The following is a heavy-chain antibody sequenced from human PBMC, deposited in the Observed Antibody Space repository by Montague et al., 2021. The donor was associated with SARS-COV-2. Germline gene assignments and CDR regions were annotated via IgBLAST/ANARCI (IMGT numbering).Heavy chain of an antibody. CDR3: AREPKPVGYSYGYTFFDY. J-gene: IGHJ4*02. Sequence: SLRLSCAASGFTFSSYALHWVRQAPGKGPEWVAVISYNGRNKQYGDSXXGRSTISRDNSKNTLYLEVNNLRSDDTAVYYCAREPKPVGYSYGYTFFDYWGQGTLVTVSS. CDR1: GFTFSSYA. D-gene: IGHD5-18*01. V-gene: IGHV3-30*04. CDR2: ISYNGRNK.